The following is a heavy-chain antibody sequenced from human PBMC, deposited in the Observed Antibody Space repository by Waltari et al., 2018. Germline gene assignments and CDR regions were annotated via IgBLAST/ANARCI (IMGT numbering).Heavy chain of an antibody. CDR3: ASGVVVYGVDY. CDR1: GYSISSGYY. Sequence: QVQLQESGPGLVKPSETLSLTCAVSGYSISSGYYWGWIRQPPGKGLEWIGSIYHSGGTYYNPSLNSRVTISVDTSKNQFSLKLSSVTAADTAVYYCASGVVVYGVDYWGQGTLVTVSS. J-gene: IGHJ4*02. V-gene: IGHV4-38-2*01. CDR2: IYHSGGT. D-gene: IGHD2-8*02.